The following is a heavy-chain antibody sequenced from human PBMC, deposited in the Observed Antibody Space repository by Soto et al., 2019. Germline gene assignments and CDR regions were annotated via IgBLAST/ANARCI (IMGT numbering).Heavy chain of an antibody. CDR1: GFTFSSYA. CDR3: AKDWRGTNYYYYGMDV. J-gene: IGHJ6*02. Sequence: GGSLRLSCAASGFTFSSYAMSWVRQAPGKGLEWVSAISGSGGSTYYADSVKGRFTISRDNSKNTLYLQMNSLRAEDTAVYYCAKDWRGTNYYYYGMDVWGQGTTVTVSS. CDR2: ISGSGGST. D-gene: IGHD3-3*01. V-gene: IGHV3-23*01.